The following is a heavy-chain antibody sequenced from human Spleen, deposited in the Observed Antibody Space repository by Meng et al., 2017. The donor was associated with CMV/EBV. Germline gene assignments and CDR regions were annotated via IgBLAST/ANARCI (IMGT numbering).Heavy chain of an antibody. V-gene: IGHV4-34*01. CDR2: INHSGST. D-gene: IGHD4-11*01. CDR1: GGSFSGYY. Sequence: QGQLHEWGAGLLKPSETLSLTCAVYGGSFSGYYWSWIRQPPGKGLEWIGEINHSGSTNYNPSLKSRVTISVDTSKNQFSLKLSSVTAADTAVYYCARGPYSNPFDYWGQGTLVTVSS. CDR3: ARGPYSNPFDY. J-gene: IGHJ4*02.